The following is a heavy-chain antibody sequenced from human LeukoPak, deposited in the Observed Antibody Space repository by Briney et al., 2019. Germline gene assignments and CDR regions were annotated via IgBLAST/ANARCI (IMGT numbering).Heavy chain of an antibody. V-gene: IGHV3-21*01. D-gene: IGHD2-21*02. Sequence: AGGSLRLSCAASGFTFSSYSMNWVRQAPGKGLEWVSSISSSSSYIYYADSVKGRFTISRDNAKSSLYLQMNSLRAEDTAVYYCARLVVTAFQDDYWGQGTLVTVSS. CDR2: ISSSSSYI. CDR1: GFTFSSYS. J-gene: IGHJ4*02. CDR3: ARLVVTAFQDDY.